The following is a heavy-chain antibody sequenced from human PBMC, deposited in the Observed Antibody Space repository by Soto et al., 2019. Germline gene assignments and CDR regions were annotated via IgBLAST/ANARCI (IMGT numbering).Heavy chain of an antibody. Sequence: QVQLVQSGAEVKKPGSSVKVSCKVSGGSFSSNSISWVRQAPGQGLEWMGRIIPIIDTANYAQKFEGRVTITADKSTXXXYMELSSLRPEDTAVYYCARAMGISYGFSFWGQGTLVTVSS. CDR1: GGSFSSNS. J-gene: IGHJ4*02. D-gene: IGHD5-18*01. V-gene: IGHV1-69*08. CDR2: IIPIIDTA. CDR3: ARAMGISYGFSF.